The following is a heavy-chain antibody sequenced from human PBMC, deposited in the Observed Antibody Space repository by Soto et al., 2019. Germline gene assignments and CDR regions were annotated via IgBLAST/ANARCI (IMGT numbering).Heavy chain of an antibody. CDR3: ARVTGGPHDAFDI. Sequence: VASVKFSCKASGYTFTSFYMHWVRQAPGQVLECMVIINPSGGITSXXXKVQGRVXXTRDTSTSTVXVELSXLRSEETAVHYCARVTGGPHDAFDIWRQGTMVTVS. CDR2: INPSGGIT. J-gene: IGHJ3*02. D-gene: IGHD3-10*01. CDR1: GYTFTSFY. V-gene: IGHV1-46*01.